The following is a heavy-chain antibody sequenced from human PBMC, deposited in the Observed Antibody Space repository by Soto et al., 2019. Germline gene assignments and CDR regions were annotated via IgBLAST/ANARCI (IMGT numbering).Heavy chain of an antibody. CDR3: ARAPGVVVGTSILSSWFDP. D-gene: IGHD2-21*02. CDR1: GDSIRTSNW. CDR2: IYSSGTT. V-gene: IGHV4-4*02. Sequence: QVQLQESGPGLVKSSWTLSLACTVSGDSIRTSNWWSWVRQTPGKGLEWIGEIYSSGTTNFNPSLKSRVSISVDESRNQFSLNLTSVTAADTAVYFCARAPGVVVGTSILSSWFDPWGQGTLVIVSS. J-gene: IGHJ5*02.